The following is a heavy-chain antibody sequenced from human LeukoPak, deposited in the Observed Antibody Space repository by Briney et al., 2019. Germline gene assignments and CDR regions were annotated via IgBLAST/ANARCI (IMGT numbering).Heavy chain of an antibody. Sequence: PGGSLRLSCAASGFTFKTHAMSWVRQAPGKGLEWVSYIGTTSGAIYYADSVKGRFTISRDSAKNSLYLQMNSLRAEDTAVYYCARFRTWGDKAFDYWGQGTLVTVSS. V-gene: IGHV3-48*01. CDR3: ARFRTWGDKAFDY. J-gene: IGHJ4*02. CDR2: IGTTSGAI. D-gene: IGHD2-21*02. CDR1: GFTFKTHA.